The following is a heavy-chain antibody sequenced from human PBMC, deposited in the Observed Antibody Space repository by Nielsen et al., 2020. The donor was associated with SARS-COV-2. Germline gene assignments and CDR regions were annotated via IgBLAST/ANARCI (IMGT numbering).Heavy chain of an antibody. CDR2: ISSSSSYI. D-gene: IGHD6-6*01. J-gene: IGHJ4*02. CDR3: SRAIGAAHSY. V-gene: IGHV3-21*04. Sequence: GGSLRLSCAASGFTFSSYSMNWVRQAPGKGLEWVSSISSSSSYIYYADSVKGRFTISRDNAKNSVYLQMNSLRVEDTAVYYCSRAIGAAHSYWGQGTLVTVSS. CDR1: GFTFSSYS.